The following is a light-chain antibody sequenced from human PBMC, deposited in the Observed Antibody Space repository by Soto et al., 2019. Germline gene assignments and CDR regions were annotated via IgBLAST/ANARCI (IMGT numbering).Light chain of an antibody. CDR1: QSVSSS. CDR3: QQRSNGPLT. Sequence: DIVLTQSPATLSLSPGERATLSGRASQSVSSSLAWYQQKPGQTPRLLIFVASNRATGIPARFNGSGSGTDFTLTVSSLEPEDFADYYCQQRSNGPLTFGGGTKVEI. CDR2: VAS. J-gene: IGKJ4*01. V-gene: IGKV3-11*01.